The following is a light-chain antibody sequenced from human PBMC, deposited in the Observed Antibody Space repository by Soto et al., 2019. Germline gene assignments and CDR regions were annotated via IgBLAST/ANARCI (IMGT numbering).Light chain of an antibody. CDR1: SSNIGAGYD. CDR3: QSYDSTLSARYV. Sequence: QPVLTQPPSVSGAPGQRVTISCTGSSSNIGAGYDVHWYQQRPGIAPKLLIFGNINRPSGVPDRFSGSKSGTSASLAITGLQAEDEGDYYCQSYDSTLSARYVFGTGTKVTVL. J-gene: IGLJ1*01. V-gene: IGLV1-40*01. CDR2: GNI.